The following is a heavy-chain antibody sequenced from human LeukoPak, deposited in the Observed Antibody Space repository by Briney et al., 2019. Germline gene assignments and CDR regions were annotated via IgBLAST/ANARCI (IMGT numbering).Heavy chain of an antibody. CDR1: GGSISSSNW. CDR2: IYHSGST. J-gene: IGHJ4*02. D-gene: IGHD4-17*01. V-gene: IGHV4-4*02. CDR3: ARDQGIVYGDYVRRGGNYFDY. Sequence: PSETLSLTCAVSGGSISSSNWWSWVRQPPGKGLEWIGEIYHSGSTNYNPSLKSRVTISVDKSKNQFSLKLSSVTAADTAVYYCARDQGIVYGDYVRRGGNYFDYWGQGTLVTVSS.